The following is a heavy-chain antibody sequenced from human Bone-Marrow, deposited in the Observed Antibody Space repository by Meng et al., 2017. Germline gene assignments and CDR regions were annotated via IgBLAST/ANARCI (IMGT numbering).Heavy chain of an antibody. CDR1: GYTFTGDY. CDR2: INPNSGGT. CDR3: ARLRLGSGSYYNDWFDP. Sequence: LVHTARVLKQPGGTGTVSCKASGYTFTGDYMHWVRQSPGKGLEWMGRINPNSGGTNYAKKFQGRVPMTRDTSISTAYMELSRLRSDDTAVYYCARLRLGSGSYYNDWFDPWGQGTLVTVSS. D-gene: IGHD3-10*01. J-gene: IGHJ5*02. V-gene: IGHV1-2*06.